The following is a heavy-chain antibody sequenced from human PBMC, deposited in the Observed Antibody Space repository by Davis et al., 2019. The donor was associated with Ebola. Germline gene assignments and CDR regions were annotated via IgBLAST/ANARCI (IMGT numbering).Heavy chain of an antibody. CDR1: GFTFSNYD. Sequence: GESLKISCAASGFTFSNYDMSWVRHVPGKGLEWVSTISASEGHTHYSDSVRGRFTISRDNSKNTLYLQMNSLRAEDTATYYCARGPDCSGGSCFYYYYYMDVWGKGSTVTVSS. J-gene: IGHJ6*03. V-gene: IGHV3-23*01. D-gene: IGHD2-15*01. CDR3: ARGPDCSGGSCFYYYYYMDV. CDR2: ISASEGHT.